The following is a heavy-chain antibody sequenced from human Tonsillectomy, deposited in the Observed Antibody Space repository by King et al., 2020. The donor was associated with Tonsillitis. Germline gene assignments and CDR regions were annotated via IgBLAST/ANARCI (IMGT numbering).Heavy chain of an antibody. D-gene: IGHD5-24*01. CDR2: IYRSGDT. CDR1: GGSISTNKW. CDR3: ARVGYSFSLDY. V-gene: IGHV4-4*02. Sequence: QLQESGPGLVKPSGTLSLTCAVSGGSISTNKWWSWVRQPPGKGLEWIAEIYRSGDTNYNPSLKSRFTISVDKSKNHFSLKLTSVTAADTAVYYCARVGYSFSLDYWGQGTLVSVSS. J-gene: IGHJ4*02.